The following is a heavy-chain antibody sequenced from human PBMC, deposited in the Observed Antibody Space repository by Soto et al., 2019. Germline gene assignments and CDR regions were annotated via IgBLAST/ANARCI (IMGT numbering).Heavy chain of an antibody. CDR3: TKDDGDGDYFYYYCYMDV. V-gene: IGHV3-23*01. CDR1: GFTFSSYA. Sequence: EVQLLESGGGLVQPGGSLRLSCAASGFTFSSYAMSWVRQAPGKGLEWVSAISGSGGSTYYADSVKGRFTISRDNSKHTMYLQMNSLRAEDTAVYYCTKDDGDGDYFYYYCYMDVWGKGTTVTVSS. D-gene: IGHD4-17*01. J-gene: IGHJ6*03. CDR2: ISGSGGST.